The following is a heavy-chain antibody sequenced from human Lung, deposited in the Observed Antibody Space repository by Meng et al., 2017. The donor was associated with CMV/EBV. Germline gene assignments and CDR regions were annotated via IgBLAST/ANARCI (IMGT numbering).Heavy chain of an antibody. V-gene: IGHV1-2*02. D-gene: IGHD7-27*01. Sequence: VACKASGYTFTAHYFHWVRQAPGQGLEWMGWIHPHRGDTNYAQQFQGRVTLTRDTSINTGYMELTRLTSDDTAVYYCARDNNWGPDYWGQGTLVTVSS. CDR1: GYTFTAHY. J-gene: IGHJ4*02. CDR3: ARDNNWGPDY. CDR2: IHPHRGDT.